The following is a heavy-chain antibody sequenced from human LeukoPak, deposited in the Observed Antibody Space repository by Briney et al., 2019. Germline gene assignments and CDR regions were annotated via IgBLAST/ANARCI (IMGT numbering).Heavy chain of an antibody. CDR1: GFTVSSNY. CDR3: ARDREYCSGGSCYSHWFDP. CDR2: IYSGGST. J-gene: IGHJ5*02. Sequence: AGGSLRLSCAASGFTVSSNYMSWVRQAPGKGLEWVSVIYSGGSTYYADSVKGRFTISRDNSKNTLYLQMNSLRAEDTAVYYCARDREYCSGGSCYSHWFDPWGQGTLVTVSS. D-gene: IGHD2-15*01. V-gene: IGHV3-66*01.